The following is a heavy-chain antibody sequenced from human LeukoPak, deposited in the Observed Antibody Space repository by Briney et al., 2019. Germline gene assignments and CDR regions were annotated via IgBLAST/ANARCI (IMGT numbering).Heavy chain of an antibody. J-gene: IGHJ4*02. CDR2: IYPRDGST. CDR3: ARDQEAFGY. V-gene: IGHV1-46*01. Sequence: ASVKVSCKASGYSFTSNYIHWVRQAPGQGLEWMGMIYPRDGSTSYAQKFQGRVTVTRDTSTSTVHMELSGLRSEDTAVYYRARDQEAFGYWGQGTLVTVSS. CDR1: GYSFTSNY.